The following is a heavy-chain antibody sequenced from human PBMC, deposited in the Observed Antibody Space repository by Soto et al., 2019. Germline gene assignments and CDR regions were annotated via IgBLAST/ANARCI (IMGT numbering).Heavy chain of an antibody. Sequence: SETLSLTCAVSGGSISSGGYSWSWIRQPPGKGLEWIGYIYHSGSTYYNPSLKSRVTISVDRSKNQFSLKLSSVTAADTAVYYCARGADSSGYSNFDYWGQGTLVTVSS. CDR2: IYHSGST. J-gene: IGHJ4*02. D-gene: IGHD3-22*01. CDR3: ARGADSSGYSNFDY. CDR1: GGSISSGGYS. V-gene: IGHV4-30-2*01.